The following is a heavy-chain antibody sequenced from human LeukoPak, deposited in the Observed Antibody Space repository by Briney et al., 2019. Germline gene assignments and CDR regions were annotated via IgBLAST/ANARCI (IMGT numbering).Heavy chain of an antibody. CDR1: GFSFGIYA. CDR2: IGPSDGNI. Sequence: GGSLRLSCAASGFSFGIYAMNWVRQALGKGLERFSYIGPSDGNIYYADSVKGRFTISRENAQDSLYLQMNSLRAEDTAVYYCARDIAHCSGDMCYNIRFDSWGQGTLVTVSS. J-gene: IGHJ5*01. CDR3: ARDIAHCSGDMCYNIRFDS. V-gene: IGHV3-48*01. D-gene: IGHD2-15*01.